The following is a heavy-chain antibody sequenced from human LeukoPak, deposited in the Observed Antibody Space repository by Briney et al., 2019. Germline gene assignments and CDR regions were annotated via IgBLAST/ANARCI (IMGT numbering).Heavy chain of an antibody. V-gene: IGHV4-59*01. CDR3: ARGGHLSGYCSGGSCYRLDY. CDR2: IYYSGST. Sequence: SETLSLTCTVSGGSISSYYWSWIRQPPGKGLEWIGYIYYSGSTNYNPSLKSRVTISVDTSKNKFSLKLSSVTAADTAVYYCARGGHLSGYCSGGSCYRLDYWGQGTLVTVSS. CDR1: GGSISSYY. D-gene: IGHD2-15*01. J-gene: IGHJ4*02.